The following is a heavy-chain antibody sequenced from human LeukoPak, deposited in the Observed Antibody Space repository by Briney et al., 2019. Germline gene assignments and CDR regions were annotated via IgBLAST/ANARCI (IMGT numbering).Heavy chain of an antibody. V-gene: IGHV2-5*01. CDR2: IYWNDYK. J-gene: IGHJ4*02. Sequence: SGPTLVKPTQTLTLTCTFSGFSFSTIGVGVGWVRQPPGKALEWLALIYWNDYKRYSPTLKSRLTITKDTSKNQVVLTMSHMDPVDTATYYCAHRRGSSGWYLSFDYWGQGTLVTVSS. CDR3: AHRRGSSGWYLSFDY. D-gene: IGHD6-19*01. CDR1: GFSFSTIGVG.